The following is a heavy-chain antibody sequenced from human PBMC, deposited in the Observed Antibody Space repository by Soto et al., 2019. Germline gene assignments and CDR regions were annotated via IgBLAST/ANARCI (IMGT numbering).Heavy chain of an antibody. Sequence: SETLSLTCTVSGGSISSYYWSWIRPPPGKGLEWIGYIYYSGSTNYNPSLKSRVTISVDTSKNQFSLKLSSVTAADTAVYYCARGYCSGGSCAFDIWGQGTMVTVSS. D-gene: IGHD2-15*01. CDR1: GGSISSYY. J-gene: IGHJ3*02. V-gene: IGHV4-59*01. CDR2: IYYSGST. CDR3: ARGYCSGGSCAFDI.